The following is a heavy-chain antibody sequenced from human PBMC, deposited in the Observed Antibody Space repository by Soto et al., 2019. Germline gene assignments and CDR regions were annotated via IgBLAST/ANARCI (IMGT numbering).Heavy chain of an antibody. D-gene: IGHD5-12*01. CDR3: AKRRSSGYTRDGMDV. CDR1: GFTFRSYA. V-gene: IGHV3-23*01. Sequence: EVQLLESGGGMAQPGGSLRLSCVASGFTFRSYAINWVRQAPGKGLEWVASIRGSGGGLNYAYSVKGLFTISRDNSNNTVFLQINSRRGRDTAVYYCAKRRSSGYTRDGMDVWGQGTTVFVPS. J-gene: IGHJ6*02. CDR2: IRGSGGGL.